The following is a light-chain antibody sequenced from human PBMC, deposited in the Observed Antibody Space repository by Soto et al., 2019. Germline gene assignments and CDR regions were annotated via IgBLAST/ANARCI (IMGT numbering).Light chain of an antibody. V-gene: IGLV1-40*01. Sequence: QSVLTQPPSVSGAPGQRVTISCSGTSSSIGAGYEVHWYHQLPGTAPKLVVSGNGNRPSGVPDRLSASKSGTSASLAITGLQAEDEGHYYCQSYDKRLSVYVFGNGTKVTVL. CDR1: SSSIGAGYE. J-gene: IGLJ1*01. CDR2: GNG. CDR3: QSYDKRLSVYV.